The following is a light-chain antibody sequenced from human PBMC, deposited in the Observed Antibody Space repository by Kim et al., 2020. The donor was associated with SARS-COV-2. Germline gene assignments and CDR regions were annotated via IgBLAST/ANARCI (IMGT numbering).Light chain of an antibody. CDR1: SGSIASNY. CDR2: EDN. J-gene: IGLJ3*02. Sequence: GNTVTISCTRSSGSIASNYVQWYQQRPGSAPTTVIYEDNQSPSGVPDRFSGSLDSSSNSASLTISGLKTEDEADYYCQSYDSSNQVFGGGTQLTVL. V-gene: IGLV6-57*03. CDR3: QSYDSSNQV.